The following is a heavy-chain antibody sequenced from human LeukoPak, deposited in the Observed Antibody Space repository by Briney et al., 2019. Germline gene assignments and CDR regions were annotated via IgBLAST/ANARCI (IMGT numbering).Heavy chain of an antibody. V-gene: IGHV1-3*01. J-gene: IGHJ4*02. Sequence: ASVKVSCKASGYTFTSYAMHWVRQAPGQRLEWMGWINAGNGNTKYSQKFQGRVTITRDTSASTAYMELSSLRSEDTAVYYCARDQILVQRNTLYNWGQGTLVAVSS. CDR3: ARDQILVQRNTLYN. D-gene: IGHD2-8*01. CDR1: GYTFTSYA. CDR2: INAGNGNT.